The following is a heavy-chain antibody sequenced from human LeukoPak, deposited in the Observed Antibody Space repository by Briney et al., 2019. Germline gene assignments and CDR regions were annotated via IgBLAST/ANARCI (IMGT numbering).Heavy chain of an antibody. CDR3: AKDIDLEPTRGFDY. D-gene: IGHD1-1*01. Sequence: TGGSLRLSCAASGFTISNYWMHWVRQPPGKGLEWVSGISWNSGSIGYADSVKGRFTISRDNAKNSLYLQMNSLRAEDMALYYCAKDIDLEPTRGFDYWGQGTLVTVSS. J-gene: IGHJ4*02. CDR2: ISWNSGSI. CDR1: GFTISNYW. V-gene: IGHV3-9*03.